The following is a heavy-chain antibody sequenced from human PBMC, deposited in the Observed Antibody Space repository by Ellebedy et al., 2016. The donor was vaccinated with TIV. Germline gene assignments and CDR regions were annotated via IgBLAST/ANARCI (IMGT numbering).Heavy chain of an antibody. Sequence: GGSLRLSCAASGFTFNKYGMHWVRLAPGKGLEWVAVIWYDGSNTQYADSVRGRFTISRDDFKNTLYLQMNSLRAEDTALYYCASRTRGDYPYFDFWGQGTLVTVSS. D-gene: IGHD4-17*01. CDR3: ASRTRGDYPYFDF. CDR1: GFTFNKYG. CDR2: IWYDGSNT. J-gene: IGHJ4*02. V-gene: IGHV3-33*01.